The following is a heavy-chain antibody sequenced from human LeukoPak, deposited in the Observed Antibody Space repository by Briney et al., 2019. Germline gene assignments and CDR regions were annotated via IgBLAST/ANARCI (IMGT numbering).Heavy chain of an antibody. V-gene: IGHV1-18*01. CDR2: ISAYNGNT. D-gene: IGHD3-22*01. CDR1: GYTFTNFG. CDR3: ARESGSSGYYYSFDY. Sequence: GASVKVSCKASGYTFTNFGINWVRQAPGQGLEWMGWISAYNGNTNYAQKLQGRVTMTTDTSTSTAYMELRSLRSDDTAVYYCARESGSSGYYYSFDYWGQGTLVTVSS. J-gene: IGHJ4*02.